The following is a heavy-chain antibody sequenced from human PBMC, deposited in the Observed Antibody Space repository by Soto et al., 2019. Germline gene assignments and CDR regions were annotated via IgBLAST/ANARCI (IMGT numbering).Heavy chain of an antibody. V-gene: IGHV3-48*03. Sequence: SGGSLRLSCAASGFTFSSYEMNWVRQAPGKGLEWVSYISSSGSTIYYADSVKGRFTISRDNAKNSLYLQMNSLRAEDTAVYYCARAEYSSSRLYYGMDAWGQGTTVTVSS. CDR3: ARAEYSSSRLYYGMDA. CDR1: GFTFSSYE. D-gene: IGHD6-6*01. J-gene: IGHJ6*02. CDR2: ISSSGSTI.